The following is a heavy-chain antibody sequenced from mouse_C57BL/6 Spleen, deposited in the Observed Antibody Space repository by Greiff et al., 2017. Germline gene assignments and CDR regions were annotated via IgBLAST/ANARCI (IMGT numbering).Heavy chain of an antibody. CDR1: GFTFSSYA. CDR2: ISDGGSYT. D-gene: IGHD3-2*02. V-gene: IGHV5-4*01. CDR3: ARDDSSGYGFAY. J-gene: IGHJ3*01. Sequence: EVNLVESGGGLVKPGGSLKLSCAASGFTFSSYAMSWVRPTPEKRLEWVATISDGGSYTYYPDNVKGRFTISRDHAKNNLYLQMSHLKSEDAAMYYCARDDSSGYGFAYWGQGTLVTVSA.